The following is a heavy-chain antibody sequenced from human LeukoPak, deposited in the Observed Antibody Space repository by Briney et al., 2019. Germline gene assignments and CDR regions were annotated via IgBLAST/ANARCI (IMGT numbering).Heavy chain of an antibody. V-gene: IGHV3-23*01. J-gene: IGHJ5*02. CDR3: ARDIRGSGNYGWFDP. CDR1: GFTFSSYA. D-gene: IGHD3-10*01. Sequence: RGSLRLSCVASGFTFSSYAMSWVRQAPGKGLEWVASISDSGGSTYYVDSVRGRFTISRDNSKNTLYLQMNSLRAEDTAIYSCARDIRGSGNYGWFDPWGQGTLVTVSS. CDR2: ISDSGGST.